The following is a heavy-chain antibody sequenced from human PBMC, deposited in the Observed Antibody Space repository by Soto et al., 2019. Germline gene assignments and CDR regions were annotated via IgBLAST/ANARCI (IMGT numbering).Heavy chain of an antibody. J-gene: IGHJ4*02. CDR1: GTTFSNYA. Sequence: SVKVSCKSSGTTFSNYAIGWVRQAPGQGLEWMGGIILPFGTPNYAQKFQGRVTITADESMTTAFMELRGLRSEDTAVYFCVRGPDYEGYFDYWGQGTLVTVS. D-gene: IGHD3-22*01. V-gene: IGHV1-69*13. CDR2: IILPFGTP. CDR3: VRGPDYEGYFDY.